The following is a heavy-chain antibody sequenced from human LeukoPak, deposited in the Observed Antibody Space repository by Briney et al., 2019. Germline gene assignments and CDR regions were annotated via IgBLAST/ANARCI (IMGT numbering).Heavy chain of an antibody. Sequence: PGGSLRLSCAASGFTFSSSWMHWVRHAPGQGLVWVSRINSDGSNTNYADSVRGRFTLSRDNAKNTLYLQMNSLRAEDTAVYYCAVRTKPLSYHFFDYWGQGALVTVSS. D-gene: IGHD3-3*01. CDR1: GFTFSSSW. J-gene: IGHJ4*02. CDR3: AVRTKPLSYHFFDY. V-gene: IGHV3-74*01. CDR2: INSDGSNT.